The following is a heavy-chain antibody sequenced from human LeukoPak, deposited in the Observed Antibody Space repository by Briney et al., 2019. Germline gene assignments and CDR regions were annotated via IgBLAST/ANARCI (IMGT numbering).Heavy chain of an antibody. V-gene: IGHV3-7*04. CDR3: ARAVFRWPSDWDY. Sequence: GGSLRLSCAASGFTFSSYWMSWVRQAPGKGLEWVANIKQDGSEKYYVDSVKGRFTISRDNAKNSLYLQMNSLRAEDTAVYYCARAVFRWPSDWDYWGQGTLVTVSS. D-gene: IGHD2-21*01. J-gene: IGHJ4*02. CDR2: IKQDGSEK. CDR1: GFTFSSYW.